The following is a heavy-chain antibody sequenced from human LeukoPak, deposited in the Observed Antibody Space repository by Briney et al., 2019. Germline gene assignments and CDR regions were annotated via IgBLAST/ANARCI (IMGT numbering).Heavy chain of an antibody. CDR2: MHCSGYS. J-gene: IGHJ4*02. V-gene: IGHV4-39*01. Sequence: SETLSLTCTVSGVSISSSSYYWGWIRQPPGKGLEWIGSMHCSGYSYYTPSLNSRVTISVHTSRNHFSLKLSSVTAADTSVYYCARRYFASSNLYFDYWGQGTLVTVSS. D-gene: IGHD3-9*01. CDR1: GVSISSSSYY. CDR3: ARRYFASSNLYFDY.